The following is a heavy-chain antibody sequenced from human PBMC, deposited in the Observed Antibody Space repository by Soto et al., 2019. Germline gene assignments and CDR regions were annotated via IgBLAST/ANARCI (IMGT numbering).Heavy chain of an antibody. CDR3: ARDLGIAVAAIQFAY. D-gene: IGHD6-19*01. V-gene: IGHV3-74*01. CDR2: INSDGRST. Sequence: EVQLVESGGGLVQPGGSLRLSCAASGFTCSSYWMHWVRQAPGKGLVWVSRINSDGRSTSYAPSVKGRFPISRDNAKNTLYLQMNSLRAEDTAVYYCARDLGIAVAAIQFAYCGQGTLVTVSS. CDR1: GFTCSSYW. J-gene: IGHJ4*02.